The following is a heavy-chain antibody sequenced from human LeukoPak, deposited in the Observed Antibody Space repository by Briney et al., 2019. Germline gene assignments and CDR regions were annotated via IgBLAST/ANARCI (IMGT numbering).Heavy chain of an antibody. V-gene: IGHV4-59*01. D-gene: IGHD3-10*01. CDR3: ARGAVPHWFDP. CDR2: IYYSGST. CDR1: GGSISNSY. J-gene: IGHJ5*02. Sequence: SETLSLTCTVSGGSISNSYWTWIRQPPGKGLEWIGHIYYSGSTNYNPSLKSRVTISVDTSKNQFSLKLSSVTAADTAVYYCARGAVPHWFDPWGQGTLVTVSS.